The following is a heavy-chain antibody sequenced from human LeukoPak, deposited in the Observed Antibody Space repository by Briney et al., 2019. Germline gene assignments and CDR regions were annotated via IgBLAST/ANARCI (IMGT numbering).Heavy chain of an antibody. V-gene: IGHV3-23*01. Sequence: PVGALRLSSAPSGYSSCRSTMSWGRARLEEGLWRVSTISGSDESTFYSDFVKGRCTISRDNSQNTLFLQMNSLRAEDTAAHYCAKVLHHDSSGWGAFGIWGQGTMLTVSS. CDR3: AKVLHHDSSGWGAFGI. CDR2: ISGSDEST. D-gene: IGHD3-22*01. J-gene: IGHJ3*02. CDR1: GYSSCRST.